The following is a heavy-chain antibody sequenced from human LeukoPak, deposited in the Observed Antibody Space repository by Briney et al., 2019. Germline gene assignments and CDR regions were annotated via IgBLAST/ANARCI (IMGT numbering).Heavy chain of an antibody. V-gene: IGHV3-7*01. Sequence: GGSLSLSCAASGFTFSSNWLSWVRQAPGKGLEWVANIKQDGSEKYYVDSVKGRFTISRDNAKNSLHLQMNSLRAEDTAVYYCATYTAFDIWGQGTMVTVSS. CDR3: ATYTAFDI. CDR1: GFTFSSNW. D-gene: IGHD2-2*02. J-gene: IGHJ3*02. CDR2: IKQDGSEK.